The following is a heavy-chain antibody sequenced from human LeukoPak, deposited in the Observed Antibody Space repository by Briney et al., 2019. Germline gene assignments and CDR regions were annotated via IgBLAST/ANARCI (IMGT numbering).Heavy chain of an antibody. CDR1: GGTFSSYA. CDR2: IIPILGIA. V-gene: IGHV1-69*04. Sequence: GASVKVSCKASGGTFSSYAISWVRQAPGQGLEWMGRIIPILGIANYAQKFQGRVTITADKSTSTAYMELSSLRSEDTAVYYCARDMWRTPFDIWGQGTMVTVSP. J-gene: IGHJ3*02. D-gene: IGHD1-14*01. CDR3: ARDMWRTPFDI.